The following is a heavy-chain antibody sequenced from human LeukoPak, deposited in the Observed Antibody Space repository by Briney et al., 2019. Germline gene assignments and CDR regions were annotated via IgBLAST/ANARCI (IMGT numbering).Heavy chain of an antibody. D-gene: IGHD4-17*01. CDR1: GGSFSSYY. CDR3: ARDRFPLTVTGWFDP. V-gene: IGHV4-34*01. J-gene: IGHJ5*02. Sequence: SETLSLTCAVYGGSFSSYYWSWIRKPPGKGMEWIGEINHSGSTNYNPSLKSRVTISVDTSKNQFSLKLSSVTAADTAVYYCARDRFPLTVTGWFDPRGQGTLVTVSS. CDR2: INHSGST.